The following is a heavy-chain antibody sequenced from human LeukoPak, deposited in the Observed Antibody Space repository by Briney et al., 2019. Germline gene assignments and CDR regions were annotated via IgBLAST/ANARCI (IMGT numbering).Heavy chain of an antibody. CDR3: ARGPLFVNQLLEVYRFDP. CDR2: INPNSGGT. D-gene: IGHD2-2*01. V-gene: IGHV1-2*02. CDR1: GYTFTGYY. Sequence: ASVKVSCKASGYTFTGYYMHWVRQAPGQGLEWMGWINPNSGGTNYAQKFQGRVTMTRDTSISTAYMELSRLRSDDTAVYYCARGPLFVNQLLEVYRFDPWGQGTLVTVSS. J-gene: IGHJ5*02.